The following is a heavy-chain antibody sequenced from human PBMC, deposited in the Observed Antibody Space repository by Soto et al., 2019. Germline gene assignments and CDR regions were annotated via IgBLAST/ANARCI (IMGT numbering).Heavy chain of an antibody. CDR2: ISGGGDGT. V-gene: IGHV3-23*01. J-gene: IGHJ6*04. CDR1: GFTFSTFA. D-gene: IGHD6-6*01. Sequence: GGSLRLSCAASGFTFSTFAMSWVRQAPGKGLEWVSTISGGGDGTYYADSVKGRFTISRDNSKNTMYLQMDSLRAEDTAVYYCAKDRPTTSSSKMDVWGKGTTVTVSP. CDR3: AKDRPTTSSSKMDV.